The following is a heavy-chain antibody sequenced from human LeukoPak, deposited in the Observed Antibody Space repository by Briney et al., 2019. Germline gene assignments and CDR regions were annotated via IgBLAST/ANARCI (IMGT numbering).Heavy chain of an antibody. Sequence: ASVKVSCKVSGYTLTELSMHWVRHAPGKGLEWMGGFDPEDGETIYAQKFQGRVTMTEDTSTDTAYMELSSLRSEDTAVYYCATSPDYGDYSDAFDIWGQGTMVTVSS. D-gene: IGHD4-17*01. J-gene: IGHJ3*02. V-gene: IGHV1-24*01. CDR3: ATSPDYGDYSDAFDI. CDR1: GYTLTELS. CDR2: FDPEDGET.